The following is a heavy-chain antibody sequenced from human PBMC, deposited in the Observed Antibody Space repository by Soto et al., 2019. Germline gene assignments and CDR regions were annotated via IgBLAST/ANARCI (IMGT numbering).Heavy chain of an antibody. CDR2: INRDGSSI. Sequence: GGSLRLSCAASGFTFSSYWMHWVRQAPGKGLVWVSRINRDGSSINYADSARGRVTISRDNAKNTLYLQVNGLRAEDTAVYYCVIEIATTGEYNFRYWGQTILVTAPS. CDR3: VIEIATTGEYNFRY. CDR1: GFTFSSYW. V-gene: IGHV3-74*01. D-gene: IGHD6-13*01. J-gene: IGHJ4*02.